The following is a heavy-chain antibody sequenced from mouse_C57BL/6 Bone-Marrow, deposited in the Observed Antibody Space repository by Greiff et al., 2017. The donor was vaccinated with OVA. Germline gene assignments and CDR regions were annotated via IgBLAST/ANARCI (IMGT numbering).Heavy chain of an antibody. V-gene: IGHV1-81*01. J-gene: IGHJ2*01. CDR3: AREGYYGSSKGY. Sequence: LEESGAELARPGASVKLSCKASGYTFTSYGISWVKQRTGQGLEWIGEIYPRSGNTYYNEKFKGKATLTADKSSSTAYMELRSLTSEDSAVYFCAREGYYGSSKGYWGQGTTLTVSS. CDR1: GYTFTSYG. CDR2: IYPRSGNT. D-gene: IGHD1-1*01.